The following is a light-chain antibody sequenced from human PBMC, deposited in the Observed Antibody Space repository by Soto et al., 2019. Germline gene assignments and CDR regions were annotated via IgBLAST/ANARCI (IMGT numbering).Light chain of an antibody. CDR3: QQRSNWPRT. V-gene: IGKV3D-20*02. Sequence: EIVMTQSPATLSVSPVERATLSCMASQSVSSSYLAWYQQKPGQAPRLLIYDASSRATGIPDRFSGSGSGTDFTLTISSLEPEDFAVYYCQQRSNWPRTFGQGTKVDIK. CDR1: QSVSSSY. CDR2: DAS. J-gene: IGKJ1*01.